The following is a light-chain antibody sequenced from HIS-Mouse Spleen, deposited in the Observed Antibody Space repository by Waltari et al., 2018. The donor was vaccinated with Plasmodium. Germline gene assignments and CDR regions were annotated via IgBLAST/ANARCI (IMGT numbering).Light chain of an antibody. CDR1: ALPKKS. Sequence: SYELTQPPSVSVSPGQTARITCSDDALPKKSAYWYQQKSGQAPVLVIYEDSKRPSGIPERFSGSSSGTIATLTISGAQVEDEADYYCYSTDSSGNHGVFGGGTKLTVL. CDR3: YSTDSSGNHGV. V-gene: IGLV3-10*01. CDR2: EDS. J-gene: IGLJ3*02.